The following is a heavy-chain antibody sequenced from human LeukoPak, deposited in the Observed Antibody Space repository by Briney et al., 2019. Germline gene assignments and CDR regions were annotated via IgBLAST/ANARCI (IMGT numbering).Heavy chain of an antibody. V-gene: IGHV4-4*07. CDR1: GGSISSYY. J-gene: IGHJ4*02. D-gene: IGHD2-21*02. CDR2: IYTSGST. Sequence: SETLSLTCTVSGGSISSYYWSWIRQPAGKGLEWIGRIYTSGSTNYNPSLKSRVTMSVDTSKNQFSLKLSSVTAAGTAVYYSAGEGVYCGGDCSLGFDYWGQGTLVTVSS. CDR3: AGEGVYCGGDCSLGFDY.